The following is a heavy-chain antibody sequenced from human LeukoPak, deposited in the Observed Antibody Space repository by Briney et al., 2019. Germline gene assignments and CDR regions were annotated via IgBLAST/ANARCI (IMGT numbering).Heavy chain of an antibody. J-gene: IGHJ4*02. CDR1: GGSISSYY. V-gene: IGHV4-59*01. D-gene: IGHD3-22*01. Sequence: SETLSLTCTVSGGSISSYYWSWIRQPPGKGLEWIGYIYYSGSTNYNPSLKSRVTISVDTSKNQFSLKLSSETAADTAVYYCARWDDRGKYFDYWGQGTLVTVSS. CDR2: IYYSGST. CDR3: ARWDDRGKYFDY.